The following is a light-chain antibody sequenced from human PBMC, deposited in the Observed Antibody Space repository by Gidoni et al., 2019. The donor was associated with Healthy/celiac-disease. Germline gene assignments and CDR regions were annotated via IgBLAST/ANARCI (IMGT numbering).Light chain of an antibody. CDR3: QKYNSAAGT. CDR2: AAS. J-gene: IGKJ1*01. Sequence: DIQMTQSPSSLSAYVGDRVTITFRASQGICNYLAWYQQKPGKVPKLLIYAASTLQSGVPSRFSGCGSGTDFTLTISSLQPEDVATYYWQKYNSAAGTFXQXTKVXIK. V-gene: IGKV1-27*01. CDR1: QGICNY.